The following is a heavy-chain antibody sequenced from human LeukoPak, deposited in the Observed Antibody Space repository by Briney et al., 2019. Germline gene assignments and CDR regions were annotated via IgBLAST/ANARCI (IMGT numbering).Heavy chain of an antibody. CDR1: GYTFTSYG. CDR2: ISAYNGNT. Sequence: ASVKVSCKASGYTFTSYGISWVRQAPGQGLEWMGWISAYNGNTNYAQKFQGRVAITRDTSASTAYMELSSLRSEDTAVYYCARTIAVAGTGRLDYWGQGTLVTVSS. J-gene: IGHJ4*02. D-gene: IGHD6-19*01. V-gene: IGHV1-18*01. CDR3: ARTIAVAGTGRLDY.